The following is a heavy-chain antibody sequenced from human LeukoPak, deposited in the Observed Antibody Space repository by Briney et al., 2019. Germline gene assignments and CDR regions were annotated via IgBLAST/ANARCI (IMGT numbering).Heavy chain of an antibody. CDR1: GYTFTCYY. Sequence: ASVKVSCKASGYTFTCYYMHWVRQAPGQGPEWMGRINPNSGGTNYAQKFQGRGTMTRDTSINTAYMELSRLRSDDTAVYYCARETKLEWLLIFDYWGQGTLVTVSS. V-gene: IGHV1-2*06. D-gene: IGHD3-3*01. CDR3: ARETKLEWLLIFDY. J-gene: IGHJ4*02. CDR2: INPNSGGT.